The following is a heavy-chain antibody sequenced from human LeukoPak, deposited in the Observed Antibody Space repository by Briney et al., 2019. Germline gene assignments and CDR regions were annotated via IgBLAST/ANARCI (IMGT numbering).Heavy chain of an antibody. V-gene: IGHV3-33*01. CDR3: ARDGPKTDIAARPCWFDP. J-gene: IGHJ5*02. Sequence: GRSLRLSCAASGFTFSSYGMHWVRQAPGKGLEWVAVIWYDGSNKYYADSVKVRFTISRDKSKNTLYLQMNSPRADDTAVYYWARDGPKTDIAARPCWFDPWGQGTLVTVSS. D-gene: IGHD6-6*01. CDR2: IWYDGSNK. CDR1: GFTFSSYG.